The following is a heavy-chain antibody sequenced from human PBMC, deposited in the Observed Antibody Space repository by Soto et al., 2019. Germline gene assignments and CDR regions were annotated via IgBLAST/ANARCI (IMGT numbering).Heavy chain of an antibody. J-gene: IGHJ3*01. D-gene: IGHD3-22*01. V-gene: IGHV4-30-4*03. CDR1: GDSIHNGGYS. Sequence: SQTLSLTCTLSGDSIHNGGYSLNWLRHTPGKGLEWIGYISYSRTTYYNRSLKSGLPICMDTSKNEFSLDLRSVTAADTALYYCSRSYDGRVTGAFDVSGQGTIVTVSS. CDR3: SRSYDGRVTGAFDV. CDR2: ISYSRTT.